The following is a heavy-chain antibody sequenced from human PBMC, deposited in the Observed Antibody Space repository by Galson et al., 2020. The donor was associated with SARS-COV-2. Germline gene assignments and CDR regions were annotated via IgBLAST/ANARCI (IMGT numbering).Heavy chain of an antibody. CDR2: IYYSGST. D-gene: IGHD3-3*01. CDR1: GGSISSGGYY. V-gene: IGHV4-31*03. CDR3: ARRRFELRFLEWLRGEDYGMDV. J-gene: IGHJ6*02. Sequence: SQTLSLTCTVSGGSISSGGYYWSWIRQHPGKGLEWIGYIYYSGSTYYNPSLKSRVTISVDTSKNQFSLKLSSVTAADTAVYYCARRRFELRFLEWLRGEDYGMDVWGQGTTVTVPS.